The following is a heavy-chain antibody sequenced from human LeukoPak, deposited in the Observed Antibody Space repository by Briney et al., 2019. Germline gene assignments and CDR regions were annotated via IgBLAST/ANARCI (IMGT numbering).Heavy chain of an antibody. D-gene: IGHD3-9*01. Sequence: GASVKVSCKASGYTFTSYGISWVRQAPGQGLEWMGRINPNSGGTNYAQKFQGRVTMTRDTSISTAYMELSRLRSDDTAVYYCASWDTYYDILTGHSGVYWGQGTLVTVSS. V-gene: IGHV1-2*06. J-gene: IGHJ4*02. CDR1: GYTFTSYG. CDR3: ASWDTYYDILTGHSGVY. CDR2: INPNSGGT.